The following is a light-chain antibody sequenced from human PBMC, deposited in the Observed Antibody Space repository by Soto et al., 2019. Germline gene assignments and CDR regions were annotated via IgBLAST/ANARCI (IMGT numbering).Light chain of an antibody. CDR3: QQYYGSPLA. Sequence: EIVMTQSPATLSVSPGERATLSCRASQSVGVNLAWYQQKPGQPPKLLIYWASTRESGVPDRFSGSGSGTDFTLTISSLQAEDVAVYYCQQYYGSPLAFGQGTKVEIK. CDR1: QSVGVN. V-gene: IGKV4-1*01. CDR2: WAS. J-gene: IGKJ1*01.